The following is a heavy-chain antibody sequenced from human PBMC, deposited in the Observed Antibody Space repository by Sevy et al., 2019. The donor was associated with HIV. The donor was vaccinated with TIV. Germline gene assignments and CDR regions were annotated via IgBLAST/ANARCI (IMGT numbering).Heavy chain of an antibody. J-gene: IGHJ4*02. D-gene: IGHD2-21*02. V-gene: IGHV1-46*01. CDR1: TYSSTIYY. CDR2: INPSGGGT. CDR3: AVSQSCGGDCYYFDQ. Sequence: ASVKVSCRTSTYSSTIYYMQWVRQAPGQGLEWMGLINPSGGGTSYTQKFQDRVTMTWDTSTGTVYMDLSSLRSEDTAVYYCAVSQSCGGDCYYFDQWGQGTLVTVSS.